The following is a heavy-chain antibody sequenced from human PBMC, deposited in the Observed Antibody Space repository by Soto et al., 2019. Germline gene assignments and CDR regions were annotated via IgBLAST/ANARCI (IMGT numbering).Heavy chain of an antibody. CDR2: IYYSGST. CDR1: GGSISSGDYY. D-gene: IGHD2-2*01. Sequence: SETLSLTCTVSGGSISSGDYYWSWIRQPPGKGLEWIGYIYYSGSTYYNPSLKSRVTISVDTSKNQFSLKLSSVTAADTAVYYCARGGMAPNAGYYYGMDVWGQGTTVTVSS. CDR3: ARGGMAPNAGYYYGMDV. J-gene: IGHJ6*02. V-gene: IGHV4-30-4*01.